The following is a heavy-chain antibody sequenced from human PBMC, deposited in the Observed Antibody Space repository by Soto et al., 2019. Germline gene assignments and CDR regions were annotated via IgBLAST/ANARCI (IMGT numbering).Heavy chain of an antibody. CDR1: GGSVSSGGYC. J-gene: IGHJ4*02. CDR2: IYYSGST. CDR3: ARYGDYVSVDY. Sequence: SETLSLTWTVSGGSVSSGGYCWSWIRQPPGKGLEWIGYIYYSGSTNYNPSLKSRVTISVDTSKNQFSLKLSSVTAADTAVYYCARYGDYVSVDYWGQGTLVTVSS. D-gene: IGHD4-17*01. V-gene: IGHV4-61*08.